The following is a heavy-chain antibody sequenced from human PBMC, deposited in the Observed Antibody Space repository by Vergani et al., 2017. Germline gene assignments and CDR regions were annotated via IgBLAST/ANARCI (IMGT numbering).Heavy chain of an antibody. CDR1: GYTSTDHY. CDR3: ATPQTVTTGGMEV. CDR2: VGPEDGET. J-gene: IGHJ6*02. V-gene: IGHV1-69-2*01. Sequence: EVQLVLSGAEVKNPGATMKISCKVSGYTSTDHYMHWVKQAPGKGLEWMGLVGPEDGETIYAEKFKGRVTIAADTSTDTAHLELSSLRSEDTAVYYCATPQTVTTGGMEVWGQGTTVIVSS. D-gene: IGHD4-17*01.